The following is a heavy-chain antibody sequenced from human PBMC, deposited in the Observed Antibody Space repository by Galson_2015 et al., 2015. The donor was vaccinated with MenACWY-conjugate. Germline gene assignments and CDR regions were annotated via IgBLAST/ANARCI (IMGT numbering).Heavy chain of an antibody. V-gene: IGHV3-23*01. CDR3: AKEFMVATGKQQERGYFQH. Sequence: SLRLSCAASGFTFNKYAMSWVRQAPGKGLEWVSAISAAGRGTYYADSVKGRFTISRGNSENTMYLQMNSLRAEDTAVYYCAKEFMVATGKQQERGYFQHWGPGNLVTVSS. D-gene: IGHD1-1*01. CDR2: ISAAGRGT. CDR1: GFTFNKYA. J-gene: IGHJ1*01.